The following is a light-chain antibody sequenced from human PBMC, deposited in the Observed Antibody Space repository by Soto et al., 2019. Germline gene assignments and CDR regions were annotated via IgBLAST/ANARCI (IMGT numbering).Light chain of an antibody. CDR1: QSLVYSDGNTY. CDR2: NVS. Sequence: DVVMTQSPLSLPVTLGQPASISCRSSQSLVYSDGNTYLNWFQQRPGQSPRRLIYNVSKRDSGLLPRFIGSRSDTHFTLKISRVEAEDVGVYYFMQGTHWPPITFGQGTRLEIK. J-gene: IGKJ5*01. V-gene: IGKV2-30*01. CDR3: MQGTHWPPIT.